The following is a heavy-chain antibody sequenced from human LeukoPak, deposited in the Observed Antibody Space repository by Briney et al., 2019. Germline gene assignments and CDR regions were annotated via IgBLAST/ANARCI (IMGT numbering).Heavy chain of an antibody. D-gene: IGHD7-27*01. J-gene: IGHJ4*02. V-gene: IGHV4-39*07. CDR1: GGSISSSSYY. CDR3: ARFNWGTRDDFDY. Sequence: TSSETLSLTCTVSGGSISSSSYYRGWIRQPPGKGLEWIGEINHSGSTNYNPSLKSRVTISVDTSKNQFSLKLSSVTAADTAVYYCARFNWGTRDDFDYWGQGTLVTVSS. CDR2: INHSGST.